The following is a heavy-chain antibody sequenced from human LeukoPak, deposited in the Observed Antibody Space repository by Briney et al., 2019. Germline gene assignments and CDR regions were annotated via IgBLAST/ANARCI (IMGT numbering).Heavy chain of an antibody. J-gene: IGHJ2*01. CDR2: FYYTGTI. CDR1: DGSMSSIDHF. D-gene: IGHD6-19*01. Sequence: PSETLSLTCIVSDGSMSSIDHFWGWIRQPPGTGLECIGSFYYTGTIFYSPSLGGRGPISINASRIRFFLKFRSVAAANPPVYYCARQAVVPTKAGSYFDVWGRGALVTASS. CDR3: ARQAVVPTKAGSYFDV. V-gene: IGHV4-39*01.